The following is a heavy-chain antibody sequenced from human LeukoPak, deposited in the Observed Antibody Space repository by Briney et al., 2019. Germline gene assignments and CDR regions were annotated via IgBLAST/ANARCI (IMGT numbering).Heavy chain of an antibody. J-gene: IGHJ3*02. Sequence: GRSLRLSCAASGFTFGSYGMHWVRQAPGKGLEWVAVILNGGSQEKYADSVKGRFTISRDNSKNTLFLQMNSLRAEDTAVYYCARDDALGDNALDIWGQGTMVTVSS. D-gene: IGHD3-16*01. V-gene: IGHV3-33*01. CDR1: GFTFGSYG. CDR3: ARDDALGDNALDI. CDR2: ILNGGSQE.